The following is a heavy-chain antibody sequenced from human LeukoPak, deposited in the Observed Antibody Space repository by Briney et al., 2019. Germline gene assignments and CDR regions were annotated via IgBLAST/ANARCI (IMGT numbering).Heavy chain of an antibody. Sequence: GGSLRLSCAPSGFTFSDYYMSWIRQAPGKGLGWGSYISSSGSTIYYADSVKGGFTISRDNAKNSLSLKMNSVRAEDTAVYYCASREWDSDHWAQGHLVPVST. CDR1: GFTFSDYY. V-gene: IGHV3-11*04. CDR3: ASREWDSDH. J-gene: IGHJ4*02. D-gene: IGHD1-26*01. CDR2: ISSSGSTI.